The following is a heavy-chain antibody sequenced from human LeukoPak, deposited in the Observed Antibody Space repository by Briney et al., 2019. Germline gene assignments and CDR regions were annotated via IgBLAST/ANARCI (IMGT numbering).Heavy chain of an antibody. CDR2: IYPDDSDT. J-gene: IGHJ3*02. CDR1: AYSSTNYW. D-gene: IGHD1-1*01. CDR3: ARGTTGTTTFDI. Sequence: GESLKISSKVSAYSSTNYWIGWVRQMPGKGLEWMGIIYPDDSDTRYSPSFQGQVTISAEKSITTAYLQWSSLKASDTAMYYCARGTTGTTTFDIWGQGTMVTVSS. V-gene: IGHV5-51*01.